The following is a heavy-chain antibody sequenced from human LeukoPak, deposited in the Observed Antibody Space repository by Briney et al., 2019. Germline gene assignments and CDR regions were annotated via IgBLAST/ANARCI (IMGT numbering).Heavy chain of an antibody. CDR3: ARDGYNLYYYYYMDV. J-gene: IGHJ6*03. D-gene: IGHD5-24*01. CDR1: GGSISSSSYY. Sequence: KPSETLSLTCTVSGGSISSSSYYWGWIRQPPGKGLEWIGSIYYSGSTYYNPSLKSRVTISVDTSKNQFSLKLSSVTAADTAVYYCARDGYNLYYYYYMDVWGKGTTVTVSS. V-gene: IGHV4-39*07. CDR2: IYYSGST.